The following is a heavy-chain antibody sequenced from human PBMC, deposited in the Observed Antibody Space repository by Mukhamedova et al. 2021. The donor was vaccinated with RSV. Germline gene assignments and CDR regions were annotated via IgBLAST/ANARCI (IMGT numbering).Heavy chain of an antibody. CDR3: AKGSARYSSGWLDY. Sequence: AEYMGGRFTISRDNSKNTLYLQMNSLRAEDTAVYYCAKGSARYSSGWLDYWGQGTLVTVSS. D-gene: IGHD6-19*01. V-gene: IGHV3-23*01. J-gene: IGHJ4*02.